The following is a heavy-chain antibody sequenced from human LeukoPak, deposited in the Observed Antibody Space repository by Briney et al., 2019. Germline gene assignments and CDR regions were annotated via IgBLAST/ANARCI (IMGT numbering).Heavy chain of an antibody. Sequence: GASVKVSCKASGYTFTSYYMHWVRQAPGQGLEWMGIINPSGGSTSYAQKFQGRVTMTRDTSTSTVYMELSSLRSEDTAVYYCARARSVGPTTEPYYFDYWGQGTLVTVSS. D-gene: IGHD1-26*01. J-gene: IGHJ4*02. CDR3: ARARSVGPTTEPYYFDY. CDR1: GYTFTSYY. V-gene: IGHV1-46*01. CDR2: INPSGGST.